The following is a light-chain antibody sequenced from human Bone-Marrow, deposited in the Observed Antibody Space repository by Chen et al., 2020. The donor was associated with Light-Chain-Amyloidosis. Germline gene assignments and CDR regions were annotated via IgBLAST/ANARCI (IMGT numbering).Light chain of an antibody. CDR3: QSADSSGTYEVI. CDR1: DLPTKY. CDR2: RDT. V-gene: IGLV3-25*03. J-gene: IGLJ2*01. Sequence: SYELTQPPSVSVSPGQTARITCYGDDLPTKYAYWYQQKPGQAPVLVIHRDTERPSGISERFSGSSAGTTATLTISGVQAEDEDDYHCQSADSSGTYEVIFGGGTKLTVL.